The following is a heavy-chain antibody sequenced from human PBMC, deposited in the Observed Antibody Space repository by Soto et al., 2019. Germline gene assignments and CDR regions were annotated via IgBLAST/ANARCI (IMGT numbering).Heavy chain of an antibody. J-gene: IGHJ5*02. CDR3: ARHQATYSWFDP. V-gene: IGHV4-39*01. CDR1: GGSISSSSYY. Sequence: SETLSLTCTFSGGSISSSSYYWGWIRQPPGKGLEWIGSIYYSGSTYYNPSLKSRVTISVDTSKNQFSLKLSSVTAADTAVYYCARHQATYSWFDPWGQGTLVTVPS. D-gene: IGHD1-26*01. CDR2: IYYSGST.